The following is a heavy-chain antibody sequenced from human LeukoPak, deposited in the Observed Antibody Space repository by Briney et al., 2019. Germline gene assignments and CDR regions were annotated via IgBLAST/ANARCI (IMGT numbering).Heavy chain of an antibody. Sequence: ASVKVSCKASGYTFTSYGISWVRQAPGQGLEWMGWISAYNGNTNYAQKLQGRVTMTTDTSTSTAYMELRSLRSDDTAVYYCARWRLYCTNGVCYTSYYYYMDVWGKGTTVTVSS. V-gene: IGHV1-18*01. D-gene: IGHD2-8*01. CDR1: GYTFTSYG. J-gene: IGHJ6*03. CDR3: ARWRLYCTNGVCYTSYYYYMDV. CDR2: ISAYNGNT.